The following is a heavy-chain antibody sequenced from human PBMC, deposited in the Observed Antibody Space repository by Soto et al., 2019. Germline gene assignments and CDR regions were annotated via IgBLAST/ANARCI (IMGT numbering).Heavy chain of an antibody. CDR3: ASVRSGMVRGDFDY. CDR1: GGSIRSSIYY. J-gene: IGHJ4*02. CDR2: IYYSGST. D-gene: IGHD3-10*01. Sequence: SETLSLTCTVSGGSIRSSIYYWGWIRQPPGKGLEWIGSIYYSGSTYYNPSLKSRVTISVDTSENQFSLNLTSVTAADTAVYYCASVRSGMVRGDFDYWGQGSLVT. V-gene: IGHV4-39*01.